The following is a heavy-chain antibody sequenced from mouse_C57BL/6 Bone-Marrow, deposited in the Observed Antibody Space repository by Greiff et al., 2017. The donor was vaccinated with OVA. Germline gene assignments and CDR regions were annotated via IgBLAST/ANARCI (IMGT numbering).Heavy chain of an antibody. CDR1: GFTFSSYG. Sequence: EVKLVESGGDLVKPGGSLKLSCAASGFTFSSYGMSWVRQTPDKRLEWVATISSGGSYTYYPDSVKGRFTISRDDAKNTLYLQMSSLKSEDTAMYYCARHDYWGQGTTLTVPS. J-gene: IGHJ2*01. CDR3: ARHDY. CDR2: ISSGGSYT. V-gene: IGHV5-6*01.